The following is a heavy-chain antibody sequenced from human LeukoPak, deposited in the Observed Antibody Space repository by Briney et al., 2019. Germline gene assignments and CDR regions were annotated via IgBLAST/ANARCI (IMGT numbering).Heavy chain of an antibody. CDR3: ARGTIFGLDWFDP. Sequence: PSQTLSLTCTVSGGSISSGDYYWSWIRQPPGKGLEWIGRIYTSGSTNYNPSLKSRVTMSVDTSKNQFSLKLRSVTAADTAVYYCARGTIFGLDWFDPWGQGTLVTVSS. V-gene: IGHV4-61*02. J-gene: IGHJ5*02. CDR1: GGSISSGDYY. D-gene: IGHD3-3*01. CDR2: IYTSGST.